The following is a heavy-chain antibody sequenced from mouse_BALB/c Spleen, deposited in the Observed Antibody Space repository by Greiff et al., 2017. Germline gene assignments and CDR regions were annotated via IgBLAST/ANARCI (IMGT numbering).Heavy chain of an antibody. CDR1: GYSFTSYY. CDR3: ARTWDFYAMDY. Sequence: VQLQQSGPEPMKPGASVKISCKASGYSFTSYYMHWVKQSHGKSLEWIGYIDPFNGGTSYNQKFKGKATLTVDKSSSTAYMHLSSLTSEDSAVYYCARTWDFYAMDYWGQGTSVTVSS. V-gene: IGHV1S135*01. J-gene: IGHJ4*01. D-gene: IGHD4-1*01. CDR2: IDPFNGGT.